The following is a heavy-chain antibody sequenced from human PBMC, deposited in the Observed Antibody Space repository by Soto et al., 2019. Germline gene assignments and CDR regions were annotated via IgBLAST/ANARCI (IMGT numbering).Heavy chain of an antibody. J-gene: IGHJ6*02. CDR1: GGSFSGYY. CDR2: INHSGST. D-gene: IGHD3-10*01. V-gene: IGHV4-34*01. CDR3: ARRFYYGSGSYRPDYYYYYGMDV. Sequence: SETLSLTCAVYGGSFSGYYWSWIRQPPGKGLEWIGEINHSGSTNYNPSLKSRVTISVDTSKNQFSLKLSSVTAADMAVYYCARRFYYGSGSYRPDYYYYYGMDVWGQGTTVTVSS.